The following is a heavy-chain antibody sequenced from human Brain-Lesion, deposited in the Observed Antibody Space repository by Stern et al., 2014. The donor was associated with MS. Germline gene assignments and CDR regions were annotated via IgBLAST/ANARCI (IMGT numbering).Heavy chain of an antibody. CDR3: ARGAGVFDS. V-gene: IGHV4-39*02. CDR1: GGSIGRSSYY. D-gene: IGHD6-19*01. CDR2: IFYTGST. Sequence: VQLEESGPGLVKPSETLSLTCTVSGGSIGRSSYYWGWIRQPPGKGLEWIGNIFYTGSTFYDPSLKSRVTISVDKAHNHFSLGLTSLTAADTAVYYCARGAGVFDSWGQGTLVTVSP. J-gene: IGHJ4*02.